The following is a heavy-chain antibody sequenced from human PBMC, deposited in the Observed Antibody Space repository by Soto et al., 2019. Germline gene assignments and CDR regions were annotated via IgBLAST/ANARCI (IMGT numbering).Heavy chain of an antibody. Sequence: GGSLRLSCAASGFTFSSYSMNWVRQAPGKGLEWVSSISSSSSYIYYADSVKGRFTISRDNAKNSLYLQMNSLRAEDTAVYYCARDSDYYGSGDPAGYYYMDVWGKGTTVTVSS. J-gene: IGHJ6*03. D-gene: IGHD3-10*01. CDR1: GFTFSSYS. V-gene: IGHV3-21*01. CDR3: ARDSDYYGSGDPAGYYYMDV. CDR2: ISSSSSYI.